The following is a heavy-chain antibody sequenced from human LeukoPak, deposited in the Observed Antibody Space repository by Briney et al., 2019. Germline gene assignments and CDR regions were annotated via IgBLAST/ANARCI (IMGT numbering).Heavy chain of an antibody. CDR1: GFTFTTEA. Sequence: PGGSLRLSCAVSGFTFTTEAMTWVRQAPGKGLEWFSSISDNGATTYYADSVKGRFTISRDNSRSTLYLQMNSLRVEDTALYYCAKKLGFIPQFDYWSRGTLGAVSS. J-gene: IGHJ4*02. CDR3: AKKLGFIPQFDY. D-gene: IGHD7-27*01. CDR2: ISDNGATT. V-gene: IGHV3-23*01.